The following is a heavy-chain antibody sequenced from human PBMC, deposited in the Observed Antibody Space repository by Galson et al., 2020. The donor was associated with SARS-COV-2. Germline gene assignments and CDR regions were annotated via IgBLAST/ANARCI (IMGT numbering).Heavy chain of an antibody. J-gene: IGHJ4*02. V-gene: IGHV4-39*01. CDR3: AVQLWLRGSFDY. CDR1: GGSISSSSYY. CDR2: IYYSGST. D-gene: IGHD5-18*01. Sequence: SETLSLTCTVSGGSISSSSYYWGWIRQPPGKGLEWIGSIYYSGSTYYNPSLKSRVTISVDTSKNQFSLKLSSVTAADTAVYYCAVQLWLRGSFDYWGQGTLVTVSS.